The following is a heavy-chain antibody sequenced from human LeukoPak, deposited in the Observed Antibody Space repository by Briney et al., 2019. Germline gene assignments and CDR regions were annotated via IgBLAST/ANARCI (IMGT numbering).Heavy chain of an antibody. CDR3: ARKVSGSYSLAGGKLVDY. D-gene: IGHD3-10*01. J-gene: IGHJ4*02. V-gene: IGHV3-64*01. CDR1: GFTFSSYA. Sequence: GGSLRLSCAASGFTFSSYAMHWVRQAPGKGLEHVSAISSNGGSTYYANSVKGRFTISRDNSKNTLYLQMGSLRAEDMAVYYCARKVSGSYSLAGGKLVDYWGQGTLVTVSS. CDR2: ISSNGGST.